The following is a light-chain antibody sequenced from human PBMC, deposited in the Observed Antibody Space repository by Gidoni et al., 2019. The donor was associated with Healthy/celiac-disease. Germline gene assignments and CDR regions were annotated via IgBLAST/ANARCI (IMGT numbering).Light chain of an antibody. CDR2: LGS. CDR1: QSLLHSNGYNY. CDR3: MQALQTPIT. V-gene: IGKV2-28*01. J-gene: IGKJ5*01. Sequence: DIVMTQSHLSLPVTPGEPASISCRSSQSLLHSNGYNYLDWYLQKPGQSPQLLIYLGSNRASGVPDRFSGRGSGTDFTLKISRVEAEDVGVYYCMQALQTPITFGQGTRLEIK.